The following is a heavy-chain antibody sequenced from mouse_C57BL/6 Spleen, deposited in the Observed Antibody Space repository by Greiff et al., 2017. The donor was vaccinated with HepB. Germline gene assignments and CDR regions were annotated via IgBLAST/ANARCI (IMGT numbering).Heavy chain of an antibody. CDR2: IDPSDSYT. D-gene: IGHD1-1*01. CDR1: GYTFTSYW. CDR3: ARRGYGSSSPYFDV. V-gene: IGHV1-50*01. Sequence: VQLQQPGAELVKPGASVKLSCKASGYTFTSYWMQWVKQRPGQGLEWIGEIDPSDSYTNYNQKFKGKATLTVDTSSSTAYMQLSSLTSEDSAVYYCARRGYGSSSPYFDVWGTGTTVTVSS. J-gene: IGHJ1*03.